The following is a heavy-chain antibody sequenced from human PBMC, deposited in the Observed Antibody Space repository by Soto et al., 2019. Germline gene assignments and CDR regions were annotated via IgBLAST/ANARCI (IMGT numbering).Heavy chain of an antibody. D-gene: IGHD1-1*01. CDR1: GFTFSSYG. CDR3: AVGGYNWNDGINY. Sequence: QVQLVESGGGVVQPGRSLRLSCAASGFTFSSYGMHWVRQAPGKGLEWVAVIWYDGSNKYYADSVKGRFTISRDNSKNTVDLQMNSLRAEDTAVYYGAVGGYNWNDGINYWGQGTLATVSS. V-gene: IGHV3-33*01. CDR2: IWYDGSNK. J-gene: IGHJ4*02.